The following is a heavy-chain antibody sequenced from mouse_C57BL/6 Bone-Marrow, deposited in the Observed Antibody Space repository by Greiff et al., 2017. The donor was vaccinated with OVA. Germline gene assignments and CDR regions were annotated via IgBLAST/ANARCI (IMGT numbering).Heavy chain of an antibody. V-gene: IGHV1-74*01. J-gene: IGHJ2*01. CDR1: GYTFTSYW. Sequence: VQLQQPGAELVKPGASVKVSCKASGYTFTSYWMHWVKQRPGQGLEWIVRIHPSDSDTNYNQKFKGKATLTVDKASSTAYMQISSLTSEDSAVYYCAITYLDNWGQGTTLTVSS. CDR2: IHPSDSDT. CDR3: AITYLDN.